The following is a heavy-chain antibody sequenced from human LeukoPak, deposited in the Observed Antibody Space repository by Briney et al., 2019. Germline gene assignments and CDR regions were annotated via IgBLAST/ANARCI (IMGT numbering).Heavy chain of an antibody. D-gene: IGHD1-1*01. Sequence: GSLRLSCAASGFTFSSFDMHWFRQPTGQGLEWVSTIGTASDTYYPGSVEGRFTLSRDNAKNSLYLQMNSLTAGDTAVYYCARGPPRGKYYYMDVWGKGTTVTVSS. CDR2: IGTASDT. V-gene: IGHV3-13*01. J-gene: IGHJ6*03. CDR3: ARGPPRGKYYYMDV. CDR1: GFTFSSFD.